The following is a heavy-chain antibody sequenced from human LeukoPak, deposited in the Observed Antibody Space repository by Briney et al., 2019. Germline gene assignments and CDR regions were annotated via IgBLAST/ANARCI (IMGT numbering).Heavy chain of an antibody. V-gene: IGHV3-23*01. D-gene: IGHD2-2*01. CDR1: GFTFSSYA. J-gene: IGHJ4*02. CDR2: ISGSGGST. CDR3: AKSHSVVQRGHFDY. Sequence: GGSLRLSCAASGFTFSSYAMSWVRQAPGKGLEWVSAISGSGGSTYYADSVKGRFTISRDNSKNTLYLQMNSLRAEDAAVYYCAKSHSVVQRGHFDYWGQGTLVTVSS.